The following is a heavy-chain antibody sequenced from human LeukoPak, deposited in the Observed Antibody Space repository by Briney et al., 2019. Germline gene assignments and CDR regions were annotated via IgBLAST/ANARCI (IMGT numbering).Heavy chain of an antibody. CDR1: GFTFSSYD. V-gene: IGHV3-33*08. Sequence: GGSLRLSCAVSGFTFSSYDMHWVCQAPGKGLEWVAVIWFDGGNRYYADSVKGRFTISRDNSKNMLYLQLNSLRAEDTAVYYCARDSLDTQPRQTAGDIFDYWGQGTLVTVSS. CDR2: IWFDGGNR. D-gene: IGHD6-13*01. CDR3: ARDSLDTQPRQTAGDIFDY. J-gene: IGHJ4*02.